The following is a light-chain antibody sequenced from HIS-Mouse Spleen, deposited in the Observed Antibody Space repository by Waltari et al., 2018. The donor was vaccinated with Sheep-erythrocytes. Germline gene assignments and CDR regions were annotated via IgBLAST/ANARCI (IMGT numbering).Light chain of an antibody. Sequence: QSALTQPASVSGSPGQPTTSSCTGTSSAVGSYNLVSSYQQHPGKAPKPMIYEGSKRHSGVANRFSGSKSGNTASLTVSGLQAEDEGDYYCCSYAGSSTLVFGGGTKLTVL. CDR1: SSAVGSYNL. V-gene: IGLV2-23*01. CDR2: EGS. J-gene: IGLJ2*01. CDR3: CSYAGSSTLV.